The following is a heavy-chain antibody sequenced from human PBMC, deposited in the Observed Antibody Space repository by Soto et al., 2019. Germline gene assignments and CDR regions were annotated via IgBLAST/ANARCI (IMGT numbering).Heavy chain of an antibody. CDR2: IYPGDSDT. D-gene: IGHD1-26*01. V-gene: IGHV5-51*01. CDR1: GYSFSTYY. Sequence: EVQLVQSGAEVKKPGESLKISCKGSGYSFSTYYIGWVRQMPGKGLECMGIIYPGDSDTRYSPSFQGQVLISVDKAISTAYLHWGSLESSDTAVYYCARGQTVGRTVGAFDIWGRGTVVTVPS. J-gene: IGHJ3*02. CDR3: ARGQTVGRTVGAFDI.